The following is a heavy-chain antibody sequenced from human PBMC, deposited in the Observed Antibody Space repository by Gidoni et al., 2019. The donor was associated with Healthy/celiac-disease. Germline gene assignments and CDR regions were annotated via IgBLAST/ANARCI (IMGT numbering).Heavy chain of an antibody. D-gene: IGHD3-16*02. J-gene: IGHJ4*02. Sequence: EVQLVESGGGLVTPGGSLRLSCAASGFTFSNAWMSWVRQAPGKGLEWVGRIKSKTDGGTTDYAAPVKGRFTISRDDSKNTLYLQMNSLKTEDTAVYYCTTGPLYDYIWGSYRWVDYWGQGTLVTVSS. V-gene: IGHV3-15*01. CDR1: GFTFSNAW. CDR3: TTGPLYDYIWGSYRWVDY. CDR2: IKSKTDGGTT.